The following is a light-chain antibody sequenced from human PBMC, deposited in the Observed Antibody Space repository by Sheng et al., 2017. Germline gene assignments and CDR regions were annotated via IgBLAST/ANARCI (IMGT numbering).Light chain of an antibody. V-gene: IGKV1-5*03. CDR2: KAS. CDR1: QSIRSW. J-gene: IGKJ1*01. CDR3: HQYNIYSWT. Sequence: DIQMTQSPSTLSASVGDRVTITCRASQSIRSWLAWYQQKPGKAPKLLIYKASTLESGVPSRFSGSGSGTEFTLTISSLQPDDFATYYCHQYNIYSWTFGQGTMVDVK.